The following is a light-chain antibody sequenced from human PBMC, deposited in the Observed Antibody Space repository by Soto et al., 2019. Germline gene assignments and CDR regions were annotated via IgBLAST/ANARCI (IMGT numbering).Light chain of an antibody. Sequence: EIVMTQSPATLSVSPGERATLSCRASQSVRSNLAWYQQKPGQAPRLLIYGASTRATGIPARFSGSGSGTACTLTCSSLQSEDFAVYYCQQYNNRPPPAPLTFGGGTKVEIK. J-gene: IGKJ4*01. CDR2: GAS. CDR3: QQYNNRPPPAPLT. V-gene: IGKV3-15*01. CDR1: QSVRSN.